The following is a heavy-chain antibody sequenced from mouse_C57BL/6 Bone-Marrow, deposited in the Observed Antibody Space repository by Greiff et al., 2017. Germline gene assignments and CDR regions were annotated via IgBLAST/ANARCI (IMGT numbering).Heavy chain of an antibody. CDR3: ARAELNWYFDV. CDR2: SRNKANDYTT. D-gene: IGHD1-3*01. J-gene: IGHJ1*03. CDR1: GFTFSDFY. Sequence: EVHLVESGGGLVQSGRSLRLSCATSGFTFSDFYMEWVRQAPGKGLEWIAASRNKANDYTTEYSASVKGRFIVSRDTSQSILYLQMNALRAEDTAIYYCARAELNWYFDVWGTGTTVTVSS. V-gene: IGHV7-1*01.